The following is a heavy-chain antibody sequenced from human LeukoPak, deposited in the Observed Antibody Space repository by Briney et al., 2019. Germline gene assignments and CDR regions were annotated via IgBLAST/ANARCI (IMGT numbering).Heavy chain of an antibody. D-gene: IGHD3-22*01. V-gene: IGHV3-11*04. Sequence: GGSLRLSCAASGFTFSNYYMSWIRQAPGKGLEWVSYISSSGSTIYYADSVKGRFTISRDNAKNSLYLQMNSLRAEDTAVYYCARDEGMIVADSEFDYWGQGTLVTVSS. CDR1: GFTFSNYY. J-gene: IGHJ4*02. CDR2: ISSSGSTI. CDR3: ARDEGMIVADSEFDY.